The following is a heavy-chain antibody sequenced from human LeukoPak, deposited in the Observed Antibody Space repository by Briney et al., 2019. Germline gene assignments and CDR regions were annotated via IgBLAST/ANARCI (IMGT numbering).Heavy chain of an antibody. J-gene: IGHJ4*02. V-gene: IGHV7-4-1*02. D-gene: IGHD5-18*01. CDR3: AREAYSSAYYFDY. Sequence: GASVKVSCKASGYTFTSCAMNWVRQAPGQGLEWMGWINTNTGNPSYARGFTGRFVFSLDTSVSTAYLQISSLKAEDTAVYYCAREAYSSAYYFDYWGQGTLVTVSS. CDR2: INTNTGNP. CDR1: GYTFTSCA.